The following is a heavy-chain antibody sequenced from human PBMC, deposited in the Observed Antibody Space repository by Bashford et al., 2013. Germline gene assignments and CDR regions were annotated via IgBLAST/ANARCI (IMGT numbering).Heavy chain of an antibody. CDR3: AREFYDSRGYGDGMDV. J-gene: IGHJ6*02. Sequence: GSLRLSCVASGFTFSDDYMSWIRQAPGKGLEWVSYISSSSTYTDYADSVKGRFTISRDNSKNTLYLQMNSLGPEDTAVYYCAREFYDSRGYGDGMDVWGQGTTVTVSS. CDR2: ISSSSTYT. D-gene: IGHD3-22*01. V-gene: IGHV3-11*06. CDR1: GFTFSDDY.